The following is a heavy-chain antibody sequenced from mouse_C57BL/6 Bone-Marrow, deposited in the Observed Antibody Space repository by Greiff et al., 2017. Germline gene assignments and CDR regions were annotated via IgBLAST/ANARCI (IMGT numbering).Heavy chain of an antibody. CDR2: ISSGGSYT. CDR3: ARLGTYYDTRGY. D-gene: IGHD2-10*01. J-gene: IGHJ2*01. V-gene: IGHV5-6*01. Sequence: EVQLVESGGDLVKPGGSLKLSCAASGFTFSSYGMSWVRQTPDKRLEWVATISSGGSYTYYPDSVKGRFTISRDNAKNTLYLQMSSLKSEDTAMYYCARLGTYYDTRGYWGQGTTLTVSS. CDR1: GFTFSSYG.